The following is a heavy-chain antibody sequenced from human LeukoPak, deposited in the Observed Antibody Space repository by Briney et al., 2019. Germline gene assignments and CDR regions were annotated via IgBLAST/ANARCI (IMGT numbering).Heavy chain of an antibody. V-gene: IGHV1-69*04. J-gene: IGHJ6*02. Sequence: SVKVSCKASGGTFSSYAISWVRQAPGQGLEWMRRIIPILGIANYAQKFQGRVTITADKSTSTAHMELSSLRSEDTAVYYCASVSGNYCSSTSCPEYYYYYYGMDVWGQGTTVTVSS. CDR1: GGTFSSYA. CDR2: IIPILGIA. D-gene: IGHD2-2*01. CDR3: ASVSGNYCSSTSCPEYYYYYYGMDV.